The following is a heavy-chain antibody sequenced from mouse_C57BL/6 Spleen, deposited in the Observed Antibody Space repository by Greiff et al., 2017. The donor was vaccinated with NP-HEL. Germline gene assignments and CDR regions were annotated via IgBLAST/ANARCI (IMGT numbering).Heavy chain of an antibody. D-gene: IGHD1-1*01. Sequence: EVQLQQSGPGLVKPSQSLSLTCSVTGYSITSGYYWNWIRQFPGNKLEWMGYISYDGSNNYNPSLKNRISITRDTSKNQFFLKLNSVTTEDTATYYCASGHYYGSSTVAYWGQGTLVTVSA. CDR2: ISYDGSN. CDR1: GYSITSGYY. CDR3: ASGHYYGSSTVAY. V-gene: IGHV3-6*01. J-gene: IGHJ3*01.